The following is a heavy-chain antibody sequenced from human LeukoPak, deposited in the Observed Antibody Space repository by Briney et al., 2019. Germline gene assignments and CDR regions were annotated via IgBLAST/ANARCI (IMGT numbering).Heavy chain of an antibody. J-gene: IGHJ4*02. D-gene: IGHD6-19*01. CDR2: TRSKAKNYAT. V-gene: IGHV3-73*01. Sequence: PGGSLKLSCAASGFTFSGSVMHWVRQASGKGLEWVARTRSKAKNYATAYAASVEGRLTISRDDSKNTAYLQMHSLKTEDTAVYYCSRLPRDGEAVAGSGGYWGQGTLVTVSS. CDR1: GFTFSGSV. CDR3: SRLPRDGEAVAGSGGY.